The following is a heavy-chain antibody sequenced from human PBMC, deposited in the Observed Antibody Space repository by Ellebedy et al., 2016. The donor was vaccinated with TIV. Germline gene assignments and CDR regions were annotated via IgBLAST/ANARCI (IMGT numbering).Heavy chain of an antibody. CDR3: ARRHALWDYFDY. CDR2: IYYSGST. D-gene: IGHD3-16*01. CDR1: GGSISSGDYY. Sequence: MPSETLSLTCIVSGGSISSGDYYWSWIRQPPGKGLEWIGYIYYSGSTYYNPSLKSRVTISVDTSKNQFSLKLSSVTAADTAVYYCARRHALWDYFDYWGQGTLVTVSS. V-gene: IGHV4-30-4*01. J-gene: IGHJ4*02.